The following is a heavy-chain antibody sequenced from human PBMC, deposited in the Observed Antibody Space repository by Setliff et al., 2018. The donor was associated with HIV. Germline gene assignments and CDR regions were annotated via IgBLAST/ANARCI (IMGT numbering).Heavy chain of an antibody. CDR1: GGSISGYY. V-gene: IGHV4-34*01. CDR3: ARTHYEICGYYGSKCNYYMDV. D-gene: IGHD3-22*01. J-gene: IGHJ6*03. CDR2: INHRGST. Sequence: SETLSLTCTVSGGSISGYYWSWIRQPPGKGLEWIGEINHRGSTNCNPSLKSRVSISVDTSKNQFSLRLNSVTAADAAVYYCARTHYEICGYYGSKCNYYMDVWGKGSPVTVSS.